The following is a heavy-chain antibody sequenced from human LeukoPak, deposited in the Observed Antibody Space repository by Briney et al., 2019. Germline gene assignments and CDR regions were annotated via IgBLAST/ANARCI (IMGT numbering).Heavy chain of an antibody. CDR3: ARVLTTYYYYYMDV. V-gene: IGHV1-2*02. D-gene: IGHD4-11*01. CDR2: INPNSGGT. CDR1: GYTFTCYY. J-gene: IGHJ6*03. Sequence: ASVKVSCKASGYTFTCYYMHWVRQAPGQGLEWMGWINPNSGGTNYAQKFQGRVTMTRDTSISTAYMELSRLRSDDTAVYYCARVLTTYYYYYMDVWGKGTTVTISS.